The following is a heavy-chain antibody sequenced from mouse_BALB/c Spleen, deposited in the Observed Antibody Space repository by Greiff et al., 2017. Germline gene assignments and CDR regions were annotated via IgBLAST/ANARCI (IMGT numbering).Heavy chain of an antibody. CDR3: ARDLDYYGTPDY. CDR1: GFTFSSFG. D-gene: IGHD1-1*01. J-gene: IGHJ2*01. V-gene: IGHV5-17*02. Sequence: EVKLVESVGGLVQPGGSRKLSCAASGFTFSSFGMHWVRQAPEKGLEWVAYISSGSSTIYYADTVKGRFTISRDNPKNTLFLQMTSLRSEDTAMYYCARDLDYYGTPDYWGQGTTLTVSS. CDR2: ISSGSSTI.